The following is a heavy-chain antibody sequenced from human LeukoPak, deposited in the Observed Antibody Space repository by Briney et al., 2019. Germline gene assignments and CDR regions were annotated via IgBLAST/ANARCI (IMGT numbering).Heavy chain of an antibody. J-gene: IGHJ4*02. Sequence: ASVKVSRRVSEATFTSYAFSWFRRPPGQGLGWLGGIIPIFGTANYAQKFQGRVTITADESTSTAYMELSSLRSEDTAVYYCARAPHGDFVGYFDYWGQGTLVTVSS. CDR3: ARAPHGDFVGYFDY. D-gene: IGHD4-17*01. CDR1: EATFTSYA. V-gene: IGHV1-69*01. CDR2: IIPIFGTA.